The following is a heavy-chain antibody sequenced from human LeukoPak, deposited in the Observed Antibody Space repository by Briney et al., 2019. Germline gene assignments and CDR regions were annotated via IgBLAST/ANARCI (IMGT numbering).Heavy chain of an antibody. CDR1: GFTFSSYG. J-gene: IGHJ4*02. D-gene: IGHD1-7*01. CDR3: AKGITGTTIPLYFDY. Sequence: GGSLRLSCAASGFTFSSYGMHWVRQAPGKGLEWVAFIRYDGSNKYYADSVKGRFTISRDNSKNTLYLQMNSLRAEDTAVYYCAKGITGTTIPLYFDYWGQGTLVTVSS. V-gene: IGHV3-30*02. CDR2: IRYDGSNK.